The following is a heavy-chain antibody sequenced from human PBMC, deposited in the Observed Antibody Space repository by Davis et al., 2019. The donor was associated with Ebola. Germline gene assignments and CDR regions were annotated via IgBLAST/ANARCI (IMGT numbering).Heavy chain of an antibody. CDR3: ARRIGTLDY. CDR2: IFHSGST. D-gene: IGHD1-26*01. CDR1: GGSISSSSYY. J-gene: IGHJ4*02. Sequence: GSLRLSCTVSGGSISSSSYYWGWIRQPPGKGLEWIGSIFHSGSTNYNPSLKSRVTISVDKSKNQFSLKLSSVTAADTAVYYCARRIGTLDYWGQGTLVTVSS. V-gene: IGHV4-39*07.